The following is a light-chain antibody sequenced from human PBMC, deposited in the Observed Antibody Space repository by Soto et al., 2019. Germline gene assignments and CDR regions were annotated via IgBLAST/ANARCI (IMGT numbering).Light chain of an antibody. CDR2: EVT. V-gene: IGLV2-23*02. CDR1: SSDVGSYNL. Sequence: QSALTQPASVSGSPGQSITISCTGTSSDVGSYNLVSWYQQHPGKAPKLLIYEVTKRPSGVSHRFSGSKSGNTASLTISGLQADDEADYYCCSYAGIPTFVFGSGTKLTVL. J-gene: IGLJ1*01. CDR3: CSYAGIPTFV.